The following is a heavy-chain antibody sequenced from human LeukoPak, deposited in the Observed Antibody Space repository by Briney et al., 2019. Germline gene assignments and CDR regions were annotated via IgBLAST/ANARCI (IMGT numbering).Heavy chain of an antibody. V-gene: IGHV3-74*01. CDR3: ARGGRGGTSAFDY. D-gene: IGHD4-23*01. CDR1: GFTFSTYW. CDR2: INSDGSST. Sequence: GGSLRLSCAASGFTFSTYWMHWVRQAPGKGLVWVSRINSDGSSTNYADSVKGRFTISRDNAKNTLYLQMNSLRAEDTAVYYCARGGRGGTSAFDYWGQGTLVTVSS. J-gene: IGHJ4*02.